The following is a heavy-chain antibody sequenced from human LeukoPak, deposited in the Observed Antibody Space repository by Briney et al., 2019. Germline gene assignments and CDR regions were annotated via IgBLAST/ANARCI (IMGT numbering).Heavy chain of an antibody. CDR2: FDPEDGET. Sequence: ASVKVSCKVSGYTLTELSMHWVRQAPGKGLEWMGGFDPEDGETIYAQKFQGRVTMTEDTSTDTAYMELRSLRSDDTAVYYCARDTAGYSYGYYYYYMDVWGKGTTVTVSS. D-gene: IGHD5-18*01. V-gene: IGHV1-24*01. J-gene: IGHJ6*03. CDR3: ARDTAGYSYGYYYYYMDV. CDR1: GYTLTELS.